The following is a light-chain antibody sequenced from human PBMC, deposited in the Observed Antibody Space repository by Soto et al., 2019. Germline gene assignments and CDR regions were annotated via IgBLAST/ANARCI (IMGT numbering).Light chain of an antibody. CDR1: QSVSSSY. J-gene: IGKJ2*01. Sequence: EIVLTQSPGTLSLSPGERATLSCRASQSVSSSYLAWYQQKPGQAPRLLIYGASSRPTGIPDRFRGSGSGTDFTLTISRLEPEDFAVYYCQQYGSSPHTFGQGTKLEIK. CDR3: QQYGSSPHT. V-gene: IGKV3-20*01. CDR2: GAS.